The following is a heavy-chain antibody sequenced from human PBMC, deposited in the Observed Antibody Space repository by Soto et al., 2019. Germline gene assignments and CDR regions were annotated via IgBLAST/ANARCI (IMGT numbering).Heavy chain of an antibody. Sequence: QIQLLQSGTEVKRSGASVKVSCNTSGYSFTTYGLSWVRQAPGRGLECVCWISGYNGNTNYAQKLQGTVILTTDTPTTTGYREIKSLSSDDTAVDYCVRDTYYYHSSGPAPFKSWGQGTQVTVSS. CDR3: VRDTYYYHSSGPAPFKS. D-gene: IGHD3-22*01. CDR1: GYSFTTYG. CDR2: ISGYNGNT. V-gene: IGHV1-18*01. J-gene: IGHJ5*02.